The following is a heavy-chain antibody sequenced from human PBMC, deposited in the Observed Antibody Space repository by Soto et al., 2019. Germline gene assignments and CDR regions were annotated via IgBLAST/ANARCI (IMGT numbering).Heavy chain of an antibody. D-gene: IGHD2-2*01. CDR3: ASLIVLVPAAQGGDYYGMDV. CDR1: GGSISSSTYY. CDR2: FFIGGNT. Sequence: SETXSLXXTVSGGSISSSTYYWGWMRQPPGKGLEWIASFFIGGNTYYNPSLKSRVTISVDTSKNQFSLKLSSVTAADTAVYYCASLIVLVPAAQGGDYYGMDVWGQGTTVTVSS. V-gene: IGHV4-39*07. J-gene: IGHJ6*02.